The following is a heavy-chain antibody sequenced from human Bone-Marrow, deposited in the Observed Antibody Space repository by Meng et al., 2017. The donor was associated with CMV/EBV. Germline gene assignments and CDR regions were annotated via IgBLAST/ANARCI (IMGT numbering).Heavy chain of an antibody. D-gene: IGHD3-22*01. CDR3: ARDGPHDSSGYYQGYYFDC. J-gene: IGHJ4*02. CDR2: IWYDGSNK. Sequence: SCAASGFIFSSYGMHWVRQAPGKGLEWVAVIWYDGSNKYYADSVKGRFTISRDNSKNTLYLQMNSLGAEDTALYYCARDGPHDSSGYYQGYYFDCWGQGTLVTVSS. V-gene: IGHV3-33*01. CDR1: GFIFSSYG.